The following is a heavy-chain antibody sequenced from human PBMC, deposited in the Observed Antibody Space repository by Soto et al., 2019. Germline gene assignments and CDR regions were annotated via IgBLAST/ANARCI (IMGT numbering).Heavy chain of an antibody. Sequence: QVQLQQWGAGLLKPSETLSLTCAVYGGSFSGYYWSWIRQPPGKGLEWIGEINHSGSTNYNPPLKSRVTISVDTSKNQFSLKLSSVTAADTAVYYCARGGGGSYFVWGQGTLVTVSS. CDR2: INHSGST. V-gene: IGHV4-34*01. J-gene: IGHJ4*02. D-gene: IGHD1-26*01. CDR3: ARGGGGSYFV. CDR1: GGSFSGYY.